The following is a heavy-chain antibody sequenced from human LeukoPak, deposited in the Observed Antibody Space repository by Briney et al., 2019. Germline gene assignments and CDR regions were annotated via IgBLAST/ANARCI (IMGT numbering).Heavy chain of an antibody. J-gene: IGHJ4*02. CDR2: INHSGNT. D-gene: IGHD3-16*01. Sequence: PGGSLRLSCAASGFTFSSYAMSWVRQPPGKGLEWIGEINHSGNTNYNPSLKSRVTISVDTSKNQFSLNLSSVTAADTAVYYCARGLLDSYWGQGTLVTVSS. V-gene: IGHV4-34*01. CDR1: GFTFSSYA. CDR3: ARGLLDSY.